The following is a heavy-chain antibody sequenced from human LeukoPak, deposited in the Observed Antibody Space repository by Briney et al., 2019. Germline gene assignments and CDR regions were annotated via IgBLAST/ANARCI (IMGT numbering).Heavy chain of an antibody. V-gene: IGHV4-59*01. D-gene: IGHD3-16*01. CDR1: GSSISSYY. CDR2: IYYSGST. Sequence: KPSETLSLTCTVSGSSISSYYWSWIRQPPGKGLEYIGYIYYSGSTNYNPSLKSRVTISVDTSKNQFSLNLSSVTAADTAVYYCARLKGGPFGPWGQGTLVTVSS. CDR3: ARLKGGPFGP. J-gene: IGHJ5*02.